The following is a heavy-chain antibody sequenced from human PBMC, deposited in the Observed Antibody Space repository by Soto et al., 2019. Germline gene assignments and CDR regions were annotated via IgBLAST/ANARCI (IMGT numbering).Heavy chain of an antibody. V-gene: IGHV1-3*04. CDR3: VRGKEAGVWFDP. CDR1: GFTFSHHS. Sequence: ASVKVSCKASGFTFSHHSIHWVRQAPGQRLEWMGWINSDTGYTKYSQKFQARLTIAWDSSAKTAYMELSSLQSEDTAVYYCVRGKEAGVWFDPWGQGTLVTVSS. J-gene: IGHJ5*02. CDR2: INSDTGYT. D-gene: IGHD3-10*01.